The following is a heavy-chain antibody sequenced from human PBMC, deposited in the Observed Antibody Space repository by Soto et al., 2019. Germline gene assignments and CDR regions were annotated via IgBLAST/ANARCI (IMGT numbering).Heavy chain of an antibody. CDR1: GGTFSSYA. Sequence: QVQLVQSGAEVKKPGSSVKVSCKASGGTFSSYAISWVRQAPGQGLAWMGGIIPIFGKANYAQKFQGRVTITADKSTSTAYMELSSLRSEATAVYYCARASSDRDTYYYGMDVWGQGTTVTVSS. V-gene: IGHV1-69*06. D-gene: IGHD2-21*02. CDR2: IIPIFGKA. CDR3: ARASSDRDTYYYGMDV. J-gene: IGHJ6*02.